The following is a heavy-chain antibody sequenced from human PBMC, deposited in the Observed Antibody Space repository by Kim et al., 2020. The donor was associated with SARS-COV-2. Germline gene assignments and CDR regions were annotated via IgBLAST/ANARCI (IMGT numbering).Heavy chain of an antibody. J-gene: IGHJ3*02. CDR3: ARAQYCSSTSCSGAFDI. V-gene: IGHV4-31*02. D-gene: IGHD2-2*01. Sequence: LKSRVTISVDTAKNQFSLKPSSVTAAETAVYYCARAQYCSSTSCSGAFDIWGQGTMVTVSS.